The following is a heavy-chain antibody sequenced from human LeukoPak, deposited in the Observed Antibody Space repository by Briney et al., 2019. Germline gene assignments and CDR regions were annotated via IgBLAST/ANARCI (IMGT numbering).Heavy chain of an antibody. J-gene: IGHJ5*02. V-gene: IGHV3-30-3*01. CDR1: GCTFSSYA. D-gene: IGHD2-2*01. CDR3: ARDRYCSSTSCYNSFDP. CDR2: ISYDGSNK. Sequence: GGSLRLSCAASGCTFSSYAMHWVRQAPGKGLEWVAVISYDGSNKYYADSVKGRFTISRDNSKNTLYLQMNSLRAEDTAVYYCARDRYCSSTSCYNSFDPWGQGTLVTVSS.